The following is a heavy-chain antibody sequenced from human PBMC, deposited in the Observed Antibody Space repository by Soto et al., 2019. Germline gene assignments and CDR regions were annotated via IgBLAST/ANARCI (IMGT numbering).Heavy chain of an antibody. V-gene: IGHV2-5*02. CDR3: SQMRKDFGSGRHALDI. D-gene: IGHD3-10*01. CDR2: IYWDDDK. Sequence: QITLKESGPTLVKPTQTLTLTCTFSGFSLSTSGVAVGWIRQPPGKALEGLALIYWDDDKRYRPSLKSRLTITKDTSKNQVVLTMTNMDPVDTGTYYCSQMRKDFGSGRHALDIWGQGTMVTVSS. CDR1: GFSLSTSGVA. J-gene: IGHJ3*02.